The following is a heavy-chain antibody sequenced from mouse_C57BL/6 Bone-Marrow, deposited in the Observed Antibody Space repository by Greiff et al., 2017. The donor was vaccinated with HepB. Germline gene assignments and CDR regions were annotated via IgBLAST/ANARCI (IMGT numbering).Heavy chain of an antibody. D-gene: IGHD1-1*01. CDR1: GYSFTDYN. J-gene: IGHJ2*01. CDR2: INPNYGTT. Sequence: EVQLQQSGPELVKPGASVKISCKASGYSFTDYNLNWVKQSNGKSLEWIGVINPNYGTTSYNQKFKGKATLTVDQSSSTAYMQLNSLTSEDSAVYYCAFITTVVAYYFDYWGQGTTLTVSS. V-gene: IGHV1-39*01. CDR3: AFITTVVAYYFDY.